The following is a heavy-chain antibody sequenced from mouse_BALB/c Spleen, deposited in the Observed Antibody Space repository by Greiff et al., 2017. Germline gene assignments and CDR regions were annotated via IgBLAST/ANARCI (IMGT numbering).Heavy chain of an antibody. CDR3: ARSGDYDGGGSYAMDY. Sequence: EVQLVESGPSLVKPSQTLSLTCSVTGDSITSGYWNWIRKFPGNKLEYMGYISYSGSTYYNPSLKSRISITRDTSKNQYYLQLNSVTTEDTATYYCARSGDYDGGGSYAMDYWGQGTSVTVSS. D-gene: IGHD2-4*01. V-gene: IGHV3-8*02. J-gene: IGHJ4*01. CDR2: ISYSGST. CDR1: GDSITSGY.